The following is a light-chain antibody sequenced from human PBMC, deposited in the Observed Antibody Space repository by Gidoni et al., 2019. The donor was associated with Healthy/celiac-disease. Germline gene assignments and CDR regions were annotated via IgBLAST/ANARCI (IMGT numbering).Light chain of an antibody. CDR3: SSYTSSSTLAV. CDR2: EVS. CDR1: SSDVGGYNY. Sequence: QAALTPPASASGSPGQSITISCTGTSSDVGGYNYVSWYQQHPGKAPKLMIYEVSNRPSGVSNRFSGSKSGNTASLTISGLQAEDEADYYCSSYTSSSTLAVFGGGTKLTVL. J-gene: IGLJ2*01. V-gene: IGLV2-14*01.